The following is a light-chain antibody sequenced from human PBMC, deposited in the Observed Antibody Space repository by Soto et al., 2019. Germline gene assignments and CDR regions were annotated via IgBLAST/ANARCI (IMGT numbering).Light chain of an antibody. CDR1: QTISNW. CDR2: KAS. Sequence: DIQKTQSPSTLSASVGDRVTITCRASQTISNWLAWYQQKPGKAPKLLMYKASTLESGVPSRFSGSGSGTEFTLTISSLQPDDFATYYCQQYSSYPWTFGQGTKVEIK. CDR3: QQYSSYPWT. J-gene: IGKJ1*01. V-gene: IGKV1-5*03.